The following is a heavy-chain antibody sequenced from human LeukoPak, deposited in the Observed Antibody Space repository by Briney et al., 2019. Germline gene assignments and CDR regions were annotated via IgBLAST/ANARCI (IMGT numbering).Heavy chain of an antibody. V-gene: IGHV3-11*06. CDR1: GFTFSDYY. J-gene: IGHJ3*02. Sequence: GGSLRLSCEASGFTFSDYYMTWIRQAPGKGLEWVSYISSSSTYTNYADSVKGRFTISRDNAKNSLYLRMNSLRAEDTAVYYCARRHAHPLDGDNSQFAFNIWGQGTMVTVSS. CDR2: ISSSSTYT. D-gene: IGHD4-23*01. CDR3: ARRHAHPLDGDNSQFAFNI.